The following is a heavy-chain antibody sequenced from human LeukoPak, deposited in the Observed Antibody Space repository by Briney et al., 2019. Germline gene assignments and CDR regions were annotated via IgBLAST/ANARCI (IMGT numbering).Heavy chain of an antibody. D-gene: IGHD5-18*01. Sequence: GASVKASCKASGYTFTSYYMHWVRQAPGQGLEWMGIINPSGGSTSYAQKFQGRVTMTRDTSTSTVYMELSSLRSEDTAVYYCARTQAPGYSYGRYDAFDIWGQGTMVTVSS. CDR3: ARTQAPGYSYGRYDAFDI. V-gene: IGHV1-46*01. J-gene: IGHJ3*02. CDR1: GYTFTSYY. CDR2: INPSGGST.